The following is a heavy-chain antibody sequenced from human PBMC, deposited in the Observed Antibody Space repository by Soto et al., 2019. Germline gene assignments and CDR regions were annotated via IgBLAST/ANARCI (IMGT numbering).Heavy chain of an antibody. CDR1: GGTFSSYG. CDR2: ISAYNGNT. D-gene: IGHD6-19*01. CDR3: ARDRSSGWFTYAFDI. J-gene: IGHJ3*02. Sequence: ASVKVSCKASGGTFSSYGISWVRQAPGQGLEWMGWISAYNGNTNYAQKLQGRVTMTTDTSTSTAYMELRSLRSDDTAVYYCARDRSSGWFTYAFDIWGQGTMVTVSS. V-gene: IGHV1-18*01.